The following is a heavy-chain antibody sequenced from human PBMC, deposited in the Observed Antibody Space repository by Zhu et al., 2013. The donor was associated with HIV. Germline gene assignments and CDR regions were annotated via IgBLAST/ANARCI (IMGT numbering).Heavy chain of an antibody. CDR2: MNPNSGNT. V-gene: IGHV1-8*01. D-gene: IGHD1-26*01. J-gene: IGHJ1*01. CDR3: ARGAPDRTAMYSGSYYAEYFQH. Sequence: QVHLVQSGAEVKKPGASVKVSCKAAGYTFRSYDINWVRQATGQGLEWMGWMNPNSGNTGYAQKFQGRVTMTRNTSISTAYMELSSLRSEDTAVYYCARGAPDRTAMYSGSYYAEYFQHWGQGTLVTVSS. CDR1: GYTFRSYD.